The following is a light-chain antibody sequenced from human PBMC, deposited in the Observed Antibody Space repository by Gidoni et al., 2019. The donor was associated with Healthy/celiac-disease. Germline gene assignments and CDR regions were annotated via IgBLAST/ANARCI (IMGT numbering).Light chain of an antibody. Sequence: EIVMTQSPATLSVSPGERATLSGRASQSVSSNLAWYQQKPGQAPRLLIYGAYTRATGIPARFSGSGSGTEFTLTISSLQSEDFAVYYCQQYNNWPRTFGQGTKVEIK. CDR2: GAY. CDR3: QQYNNWPRT. V-gene: IGKV3-15*01. CDR1: QSVSSN. J-gene: IGKJ1*01.